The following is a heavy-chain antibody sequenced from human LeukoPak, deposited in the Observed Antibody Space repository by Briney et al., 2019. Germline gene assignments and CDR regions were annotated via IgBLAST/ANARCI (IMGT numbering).Heavy chain of an antibody. CDR1: GFTFSDYY. CDR2: INHSGST. CDR3: ARRGRLRFLEWLLWWFDP. Sequence: PGGSLRLSCAASGFTFSDYYMSWIRQPPGKGLEWIGEINHSGSTNYNPSLKSRVTISVDTSKNQFSLKLSSVTAADTAVYYCARRGRLRFLEWLLWWFDPWGQGTLVTVSS. J-gene: IGHJ5*02. V-gene: IGHV4-34*01. D-gene: IGHD3-3*01.